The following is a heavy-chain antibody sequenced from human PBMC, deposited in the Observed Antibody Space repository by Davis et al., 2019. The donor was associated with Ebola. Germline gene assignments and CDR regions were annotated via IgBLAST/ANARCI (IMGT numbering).Heavy chain of an antibody. CDR3: ARGQLELRPESHYYYGMDV. Sequence: MPSETLSLTCAVYGGSFSGYYWSWIRQPPGKGLEWIGEINHSGSTNYNPSLKSRVTISVDTSKNQFSLKLSSVTAADTAVYYCARGQLELRPESHYYYGMDVWGQGTTVTVSS. J-gene: IGHJ6*02. CDR2: INHSGST. D-gene: IGHD1-7*01. V-gene: IGHV4-34*01. CDR1: GGSFSGYY.